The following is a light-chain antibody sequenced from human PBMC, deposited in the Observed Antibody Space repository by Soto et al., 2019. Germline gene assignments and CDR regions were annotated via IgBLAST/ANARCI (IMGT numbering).Light chain of an antibody. CDR2: DAS. J-gene: IGKJ3*01. Sequence: DIQITQSPSSLSASVGDRVTITCQASQDISNYLSWDQHKPGKAPKLLIYDASNLETGVPSRFSGSGSGTDFSFTISSLQPEDIATYYCQQYDTLQFTFGPGTKGHSK. CDR1: QDISNY. V-gene: IGKV1-33*01. CDR3: QQYDTLQFT.